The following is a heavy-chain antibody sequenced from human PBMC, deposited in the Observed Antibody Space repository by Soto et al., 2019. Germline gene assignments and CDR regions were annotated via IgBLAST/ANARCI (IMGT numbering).Heavy chain of an antibody. CDR3: VRGLRYSGMDV. Sequence: QVQLQQWGAGLLKLSETLSLTCAVSGGSFSAYYWTWIRQPPGRGLEWIGEIDHSGSTNYNPSLEGRVTMSIDTAKNRFSLNVTSVTAADTAVYYCVRGLRYSGMDVWGQGTTVTVS. CDR1: GGSFSAYY. CDR2: IDHSGST. J-gene: IGHJ6*02. V-gene: IGHV4-34*01. D-gene: IGHD2-15*01.